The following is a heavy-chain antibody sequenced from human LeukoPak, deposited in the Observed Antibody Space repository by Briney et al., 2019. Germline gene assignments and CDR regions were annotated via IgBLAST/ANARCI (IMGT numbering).Heavy chain of an antibody. CDR2: INHSGST. V-gene: IGHV4-34*01. D-gene: IGHD2-15*01. Sequence: SETLSLTCAAYGGSFSGYYWSWIRQPPGKGLEWIGEINHSGSTNYNPSLKSRVAISVDTSKNQFSLKLSSVTAADTAVYYCVVAATPRDYYYYMDVWGKGTTVTVSS. J-gene: IGHJ6*03. CDR1: GGSFSGYY. CDR3: VVAATPRDYYYYMDV.